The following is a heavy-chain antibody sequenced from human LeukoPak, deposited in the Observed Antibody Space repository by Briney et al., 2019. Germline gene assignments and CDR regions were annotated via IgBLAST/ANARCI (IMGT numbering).Heavy chain of an antibody. J-gene: IGHJ4*02. CDR1: GGTFSSYA. CDR2: IIPIFGTA. Sequence: SVKVSCKASGGTFSSYAISGVRQAPGQGLEWMGGIIPIFGTANYAQKFQGRVTITADESTSTAYMELSSLRSEDTAVYYCARDREVADHWVDREYYFDYWGQGTLVTVSS. D-gene: IGHD2-15*01. CDR3: ARDREVADHWVDREYYFDY. V-gene: IGHV1-69*13.